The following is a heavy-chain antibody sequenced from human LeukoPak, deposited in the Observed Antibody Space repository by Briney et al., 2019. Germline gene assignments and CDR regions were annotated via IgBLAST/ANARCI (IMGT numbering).Heavy chain of an antibody. V-gene: IGHV3-74*01. Sequence: PGGSLRLSCAASGFSFSVYWMHWVRQASGKGPVWVSRIKTDGSITDYADFVKGRFTISRDNSKNTLYLQMNSLRAEDTAIYYCAKNGDRGAYCSGGSCYPYYYYNMDVWGKGTTVTISS. J-gene: IGHJ6*03. CDR2: IKTDGSIT. CDR3: AKNGDRGAYCSGGSCYPYYYYNMDV. CDR1: GFSFSVYW. D-gene: IGHD2-15*01.